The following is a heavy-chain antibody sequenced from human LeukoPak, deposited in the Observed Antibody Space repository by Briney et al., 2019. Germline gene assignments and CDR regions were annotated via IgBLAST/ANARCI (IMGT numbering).Heavy chain of an antibody. D-gene: IGHD1-14*01. V-gene: IGHV3-23*01. Sequence: GSLRLSCAASEFTFSNYAMNWVRQAPGKGLEWVSGISGGGGSTYYADSVKGRFTISRDNSKNTLYLQMDSLRAEDTALYYCAKGSGINHYHWIDPWGQGTLVSVSS. CDR2: ISGGGGST. CDR3: AKGSGINHYHWIDP. J-gene: IGHJ5*02. CDR1: EFTFSNYA.